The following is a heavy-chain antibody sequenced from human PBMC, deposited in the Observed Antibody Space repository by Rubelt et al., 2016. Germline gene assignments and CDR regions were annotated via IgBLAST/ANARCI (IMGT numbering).Heavy chain of an antibody. CDR3: ARGGGYGPFL. CDR1: GGSFSGYY. J-gene: IGHJ4*02. Sequence: QVQLQESGPGLVKPSETLSLTCTVYGGSFSGYYWSWIRQSPGKGLEWIGEINHSGSTNYNPSLQRRVTISTDASKNQFSRKMTSVTAADTAVYYWARGGGYGPFLWGQGTLVTVSS. V-gene: IGHV4-34*10. CDR2: INHSGST. D-gene: IGHD4-17*01.